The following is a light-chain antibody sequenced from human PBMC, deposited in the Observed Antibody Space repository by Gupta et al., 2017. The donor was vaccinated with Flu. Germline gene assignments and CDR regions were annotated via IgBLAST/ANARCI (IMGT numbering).Light chain of an antibody. J-gene: IGKJ2*01. CDR3: QHHSKCPTN. V-gene: IGKV3-11*01. Sequence: TVLTQSPATLSWSPGDRVALSCSASQSVSSYLAWYQQKRGQAPRLLIYEASNRASGIPTRFSGSGSGTEFTLTISGLEPEDFAVYYCQHHSKCPTNFGQGTPVESK. CDR1: QSVSSY. CDR2: EAS.